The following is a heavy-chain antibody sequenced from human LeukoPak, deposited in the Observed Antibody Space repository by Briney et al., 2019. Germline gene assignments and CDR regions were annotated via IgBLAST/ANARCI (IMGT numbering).Heavy chain of an antibody. CDR2: ISSSSSTI. CDR1: GFTFSSYS. Sequence: GGSLRLSCAASGFTFSSYSMNWVHQAPGKGLEWVSYISSSSSTIYYADSVKGRFTISRDNAKNSLYLQMNSLRAEDTAVYYCARDLGYCSSTSCYTGSYFDYWGQGTLVTVSS. J-gene: IGHJ4*02. CDR3: ARDLGYCSSTSCYTGSYFDY. D-gene: IGHD2-2*02. V-gene: IGHV3-48*01.